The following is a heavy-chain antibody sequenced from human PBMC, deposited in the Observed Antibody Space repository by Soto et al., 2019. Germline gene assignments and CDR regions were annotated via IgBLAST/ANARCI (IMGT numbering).Heavy chain of an antibody. D-gene: IGHD6-13*01. J-gene: IGHJ4*02. V-gene: IGHV4-59*08. Sequence: SETLSLTCTVSGGSINNYYWSWIRQPPGKGLEWIGYIYYSGCTYYNPSLKSRVTISVDPSKNQFSLKLRSVTAADTAVYYCVRPFREAEAGPYYFDYWGQGTLVTVSS. CDR1: GGSINNYY. CDR3: VRPFREAEAGPYYFDY. CDR2: IYYSGCT.